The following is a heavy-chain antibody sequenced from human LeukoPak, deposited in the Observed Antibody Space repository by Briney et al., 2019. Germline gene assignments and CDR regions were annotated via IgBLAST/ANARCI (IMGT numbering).Heavy chain of an antibody. Sequence: GGSLRLSCAASGFTFSSYGMHWVRQAPGKGLEWVAFIRYDGSNKYYADSVKGRFTISRDNAKNTLYLQMDSLRAEDTAVYYCAREVIVVVPAAINWFDPWGQGTLVTVSS. V-gene: IGHV3-30*02. J-gene: IGHJ5*02. CDR1: GFTFSSYG. D-gene: IGHD2-2*01. CDR3: AREVIVVVPAAINWFDP. CDR2: IRYDGSNK.